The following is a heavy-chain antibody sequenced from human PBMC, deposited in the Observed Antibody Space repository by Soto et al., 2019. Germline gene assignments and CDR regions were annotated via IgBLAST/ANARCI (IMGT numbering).Heavy chain of an antibody. CDR2: IYPGDSDT. CDR1: GYSFTKSW. D-gene: IGHD3-10*01. Sequence: PGESLKISCKASGYSFTKSWIGWVRQMPEKGLEWMGFIYPGDSDTRYSPSFQGQVTISVDTSISTLYLQWNSLRASDTAMYYCARSLGASGMNGLGWFDPWGQGTLVTVSS. CDR3: ARSLGASGMNGLGWFDP. V-gene: IGHV5-51*01. J-gene: IGHJ5*02.